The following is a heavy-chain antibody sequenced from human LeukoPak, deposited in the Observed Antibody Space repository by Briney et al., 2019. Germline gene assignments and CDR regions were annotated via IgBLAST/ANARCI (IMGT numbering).Heavy chain of an antibody. Sequence: SETLSLTCTVSGGSISSYYWSWIRQPPGKGLEWIGYIYYSGSTNYNPSLKSRVTISVDTSKNQFSLKLSSVTAADTAVYYCARKRLGANDYWGQGTLVTVSS. D-gene: IGHD1-1*01. CDR2: IYYSGST. V-gene: IGHV4-59*01. J-gene: IGHJ4*02. CDR1: GGSISSYY. CDR3: ARKRLGANDY.